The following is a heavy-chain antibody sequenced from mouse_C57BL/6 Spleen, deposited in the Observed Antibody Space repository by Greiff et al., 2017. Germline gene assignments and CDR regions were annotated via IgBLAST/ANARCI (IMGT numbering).Heavy chain of an antibody. CDR3: AREEAYDFAY. CDR2: IYPGDGDT. Sequence: VQLVESGPELVKPGASVKISCKASGYAFSSSWMNWVKQRPGKGLEWIGRIYPGDGDTNYNGKFKGKATLTADKSSSTAYMQLSSLTSEDSAVYFCAREEAYDFAYWGQGTLVTVSA. J-gene: IGHJ3*01. CDR1: GYAFSSSW. D-gene: IGHD2-12*01. V-gene: IGHV1-82*01.